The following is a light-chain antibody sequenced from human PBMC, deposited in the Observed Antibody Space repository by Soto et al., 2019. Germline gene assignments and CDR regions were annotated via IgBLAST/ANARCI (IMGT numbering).Light chain of an antibody. Sequence: AALSLAPEVRATLSWRARQSIRSERLAWYQQKPGQVRRLVIFAAPNRASGMPERFSGSGSGTDFTLTIARLEPEDFAVYYCQEYDGAPITFGPGTRLEI. CDR2: AAP. CDR3: QEYDGAPIT. CDR1: QSIRSER. J-gene: IGKJ5*01. V-gene: IGKV3-20*01.